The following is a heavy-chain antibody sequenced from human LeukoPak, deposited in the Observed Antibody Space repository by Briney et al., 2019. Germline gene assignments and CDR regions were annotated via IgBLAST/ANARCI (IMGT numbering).Heavy chain of an antibody. CDR1: GGSISSYY. V-gene: IGHV4-59*01. D-gene: IGHD6-13*01. CDR2: IYYSAST. Sequence: SETLSLTCTVSGGSISSYYWSWIRQPPGKGLEWIGYIYYSASTNYNPSLKSRVTISVDTSKNQFSLKLSSVTAADTAVYYCARQYSSSWYEVGYWGQGTLVTVSS. J-gene: IGHJ4*02. CDR3: ARQYSSSWYEVGY.